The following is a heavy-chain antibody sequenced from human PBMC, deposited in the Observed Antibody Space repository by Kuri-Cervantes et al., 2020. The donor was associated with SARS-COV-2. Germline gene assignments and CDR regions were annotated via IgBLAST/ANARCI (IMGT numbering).Heavy chain of an antibody. Sequence: SETLSLTCTVSGGSISSYYWSWIRQPPGKGLEWIEYIYYSGSTNYNPSLKSRVTISVDTSKNQFSLKLSSVTAADTAVYYCARVGGNWELPFDYWGQGTLVTVSS. V-gene: IGHV4-59*01. CDR2: IYYSGST. D-gene: IGHD3-10*01. CDR1: GGSISSYY. CDR3: ARVGGNWELPFDY. J-gene: IGHJ4*02.